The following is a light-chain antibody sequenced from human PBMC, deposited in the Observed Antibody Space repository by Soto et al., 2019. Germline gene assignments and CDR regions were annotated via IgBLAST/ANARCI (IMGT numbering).Light chain of an antibody. J-gene: IGLJ2*01. V-gene: IGLV1-44*01. CDR1: SSYIGSNT. CDR3: AAWDDSLNGVV. CDR2: SNN. Sequence: QSVLTQPPSASGTPGQRVTISCSGSSSYIGSNTVNWYQQLPGTAPKLLIYSNNQRPSGVPDRFSGSKSGTSASLAISGLQSEDGADYYCAAWDDSLNGVVFGGGTKLTVL.